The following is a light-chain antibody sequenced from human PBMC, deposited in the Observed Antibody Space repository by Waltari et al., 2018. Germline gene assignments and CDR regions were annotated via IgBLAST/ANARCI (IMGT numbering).Light chain of an antibody. J-gene: IGLJ3*02. CDR3: CSHSSSSTLVL. CDR1: TTDVGAYNF. CDR2: EVN. V-gene: IGLV2-14*01. Sequence: QSALTQPASVSGSPGQSITLSCTGTTTDVGAYNFVSWYQQHPGEVPKLLIYEVNNRPSVVSERFSGSRSGNTASLTISGLLAEDEADYYCCSHSSSSTLVLFGGGTKVTVL.